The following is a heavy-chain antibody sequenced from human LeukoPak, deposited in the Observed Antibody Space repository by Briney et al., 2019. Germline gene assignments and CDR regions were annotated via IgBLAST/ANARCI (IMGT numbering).Heavy chain of an antibody. Sequence: ASVKVSCKVSGYTFTDYYMHWVQQAPGKGLEWMGLVDPEDGETIYAEKFQGRVTITADTSTDTAYMELSSLRSEDTAVYYCATEIRRERRGHWVLEGGYWGQGTLVTVSS. CDR3: ATEIRRERRGHWVLEGGY. CDR2: VDPEDGET. D-gene: IGHD1-26*01. V-gene: IGHV1-69-2*01. J-gene: IGHJ4*02. CDR1: GYTFTDYY.